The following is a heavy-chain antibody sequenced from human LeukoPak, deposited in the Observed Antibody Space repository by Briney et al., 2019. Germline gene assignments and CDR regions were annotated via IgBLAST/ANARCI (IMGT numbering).Heavy chain of an antibody. CDR3: AKDSPLDYDSSGYYVFYY. J-gene: IGHJ4*02. CDR2: ISGSGGST. V-gene: IGHV3-23*01. D-gene: IGHD3-22*01. CDR1: GFTFSSYA. Sequence: GGSLRLSCAASGFTFSSYAMSWVRQAPGKGLEWVSAISGSGGSTYYADSVKGRFTISRDNSKNTLYLQMNSLRAEDTAVYYCAKDSPLDYDSSGYYVFYYWGQGTLVTVSS.